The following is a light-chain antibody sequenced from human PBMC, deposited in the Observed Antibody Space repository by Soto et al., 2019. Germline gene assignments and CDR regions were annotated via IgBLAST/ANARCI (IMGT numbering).Light chain of an antibody. CDR1: FSDVGGYKF. V-gene: IGLV2-14*01. J-gene: IGLJ1*01. CDR2: EVS. Sequence: QSALTQPPSASGSPGQSVTISCTGTFSDVGGYKFVSWYQQHPGKVPKLMIYEVSNRPSGVSNRFSGSKSGNTASLTISGLQAEDEADYYCSSYTSSSTEVFGTGTKVTVL. CDR3: SSYTSSSTEV.